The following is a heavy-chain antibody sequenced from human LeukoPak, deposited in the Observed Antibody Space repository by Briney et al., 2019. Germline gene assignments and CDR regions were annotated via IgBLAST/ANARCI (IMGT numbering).Heavy chain of an antibody. V-gene: IGHV1-2*02. Sequence: ASVKVSCKASGYTFTGYYMHWVRQAPGQGLGWMGWINPNSGGTNYAQKFQGRVTMTRDTSISTAYMELSRLRSDDTAVYYCARLRVRGVPQEALDYWGQGTLVTVSS. J-gene: IGHJ4*02. CDR2: INPNSGGT. CDR1: GYTFTGYY. D-gene: IGHD3-10*01. CDR3: ARLRVRGVPQEALDY.